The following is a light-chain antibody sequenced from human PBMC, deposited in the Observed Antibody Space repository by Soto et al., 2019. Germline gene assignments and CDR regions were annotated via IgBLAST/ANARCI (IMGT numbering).Light chain of an antibody. Sequence: EIVLTQSPATLSLSPGERATLSCRASQSVSSYLAWYQQKPGQAPRLLIYDTSTRAAGIPARFSGSGYGTYFTLTISSLQSEDFAVYYCQQYNIWRSITFGQGTRLEIK. CDR1: QSVSSY. V-gene: IGKV3-15*01. CDR2: DTS. CDR3: QQYNIWRSIT. J-gene: IGKJ5*01.